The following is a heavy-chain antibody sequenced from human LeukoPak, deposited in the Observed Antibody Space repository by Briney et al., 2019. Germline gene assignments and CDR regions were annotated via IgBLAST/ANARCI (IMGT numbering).Heavy chain of an antibody. CDR2: IGTSASTI. CDR3: AELGITMIGGV. J-gene: IGHJ6*04. Sequence: GSLRLPCAASGFTFSDYEMNWVRQAPGKGLEWVSYIGTSASTIYYADSVKGRFTISRDNAKNSLYLQMNSLRAEDTAVYYCAELGITMIGGVWGKGTTVTISS. CDR1: GFTFSDYE. D-gene: IGHD3-10*02. V-gene: IGHV3-48*03.